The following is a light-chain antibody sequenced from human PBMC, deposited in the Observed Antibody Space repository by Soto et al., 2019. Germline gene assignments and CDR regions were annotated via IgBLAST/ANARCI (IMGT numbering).Light chain of an antibody. Sequence: DIQMTQSPSSLSASVGDRVTITCRASQSISNLLNWYQHKPGKAPKLLIYGTSTLQSGVPSRFSGSGSGTDFTLTISSQQRQDFATYYCQQSYSSSWTFGQGTKVEIK. CDR2: GTS. CDR1: QSISNL. J-gene: IGKJ1*01. CDR3: QQSYSSSWT. V-gene: IGKV1-39*01.